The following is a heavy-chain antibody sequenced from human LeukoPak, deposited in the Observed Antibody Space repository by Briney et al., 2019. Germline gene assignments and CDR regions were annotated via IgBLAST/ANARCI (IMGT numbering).Heavy chain of an antibody. J-gene: IGHJ3*02. CDR2: IYPGDSDT. Sequence: GESLKISCKGSGYSFTSYWIGWVRQMPGKGLEWMGIIYPGDSDTRYSPSFQGQVTISADKSISTAYLQWSSLKASDTAMYYCARYKPPLGSDYGDSDAFDIWGQGTMVTVSS. V-gene: IGHV5-51*01. D-gene: IGHD4-17*01. CDR1: GYSFTSYW. CDR3: ARYKPPLGSDYGDSDAFDI.